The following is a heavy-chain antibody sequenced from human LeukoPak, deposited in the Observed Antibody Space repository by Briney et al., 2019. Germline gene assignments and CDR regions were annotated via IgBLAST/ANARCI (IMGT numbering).Heavy chain of an antibody. CDR2: IYHSGST. CDR3: ARHEADCSGGSCYGMDV. J-gene: IGHJ6*02. CDR1: GGSLTRYH. V-gene: IGHV4-59*08. Sequence: SDTLSLTCTVSGGSLTRYHWSWIRQPTGKGLECIGYIYHSGSTNYNPSLKSRVTISVDTSKNQFSLKLSSVTAADTAVYYCARHEADCSGGSCYGMDVWGQGTTVTVSS. D-gene: IGHD2-15*01.